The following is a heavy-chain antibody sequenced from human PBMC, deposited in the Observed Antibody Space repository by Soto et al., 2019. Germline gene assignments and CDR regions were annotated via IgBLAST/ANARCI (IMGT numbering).Heavy chain of an antibody. V-gene: IGHV4-34*01. CDR2: INHSGST. CDR3: ARAGRSRYYDFWSGYYDWFDP. D-gene: IGHD3-3*01. J-gene: IGHJ5*02. CDR1: GGSFSGYY. Sequence: SETLSLTCAVCGGSFSGYYWSWIRQPPGKGLEWIGEINHSGSTNYNPSLKSRVTISVDTSKNQFSLKLSSVTAADTAVYYCARAGRSRYYDFWSGYYDWFDPWGQGTLVTVSS.